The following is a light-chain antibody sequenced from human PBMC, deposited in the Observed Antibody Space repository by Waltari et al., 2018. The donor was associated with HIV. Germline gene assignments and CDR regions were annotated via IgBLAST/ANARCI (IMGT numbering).Light chain of an antibody. V-gene: IGLV1-44*01. J-gene: IGLJ2*01. CDR1: SSNIGSNT. CDR2: SNN. CDR3: AAWDDSLNGPV. Sequence: QSVLTQPPSASGTPGQRVTISCSGSSSNIGSNTVNWYQQLPGTAPKLLIYSNNLRPSWVPDRFSVSKSGTSASLAISGLQSEYEADYYCAAWDDSLNGPVFGGGTKLTVL.